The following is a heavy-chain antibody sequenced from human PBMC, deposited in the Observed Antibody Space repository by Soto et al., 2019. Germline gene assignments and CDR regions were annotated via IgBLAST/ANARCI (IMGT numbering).Heavy chain of an antibody. V-gene: IGHV1-2*04. CDR2: INPNSGGT. CDR1: GYTFTGYY. CDR3: ARELDEQYDYAWGSYRYPGDD. J-gene: IGHJ4*02. D-gene: IGHD3-16*02. Sequence: ASVKVSCKASGYTFTGYYMHWVRQAPGQGLEWMGWINPNSGGTNYAQKFQGWVTMTRDTSISTAYMELSRLRSDDTAVYYCARELDEQYDYAWGSYRYPGDDWGQGTLVTVSS.